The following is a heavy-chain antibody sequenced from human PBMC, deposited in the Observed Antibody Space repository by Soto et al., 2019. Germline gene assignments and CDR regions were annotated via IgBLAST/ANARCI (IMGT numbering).Heavy chain of an antibody. CDR3: AREAYSGSDHLDY. D-gene: IGHD1-26*01. J-gene: IGHJ4*02. V-gene: IGHV3-48*02. Sequence: EVQLVESGGDLVQPGGSLRLSCAASGFTFSICGMNWVRQAPGKGLEWVSYISSTSNTIYYADSVKGRFTISRDNAKSSLYLQMSSLRDEDTAVYYCAREAYSGSDHLDYWGQGTLVIVSS. CDR2: ISSTSNTI. CDR1: GFTFSICG.